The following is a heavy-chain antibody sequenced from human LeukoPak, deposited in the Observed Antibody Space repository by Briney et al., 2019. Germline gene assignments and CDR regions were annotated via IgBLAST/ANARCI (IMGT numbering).Heavy chain of an antibody. Sequence: SLRLSCAPPGFTFSSYWMTWVRQAPGRGREWVGVISYDGSNKYYAASVKGPFTIYRDNSKITLYLQMNSLRAEDTAVYYCAKDLYGFGFYMDVWGKGTTVTVSS. V-gene: IGHV3-30*18. CDR1: GFTFSSYW. CDR3: AKDLYGFGFYMDV. D-gene: IGHD2-2*02. CDR2: ISYDGSNK. J-gene: IGHJ6*03.